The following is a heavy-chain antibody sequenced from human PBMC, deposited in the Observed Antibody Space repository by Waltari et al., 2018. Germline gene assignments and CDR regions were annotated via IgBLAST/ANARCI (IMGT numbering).Heavy chain of an antibody. J-gene: IGHJ6*02. CDR3: AKEGNSQPFDYYYYGMDV. CDR2: IWYEGRNR. Sequence: QVQLVESGGGVVQPGRSLRLSCAASGFTFSSYGMHWVRQAPGTGLEWVAVIWYEGRNRCYAVSVKGLFTSIRENSKNTLYLQMNSLRAEDTAMYYCAKEGNSQPFDYYYYGMDVWGQGTTVTVSS. V-gene: IGHV3-30*18. D-gene: IGHD4-4*01. CDR1: GFTFSSYG.